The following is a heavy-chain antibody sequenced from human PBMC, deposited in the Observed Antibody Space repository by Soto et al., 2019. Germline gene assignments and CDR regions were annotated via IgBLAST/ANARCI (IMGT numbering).Heavy chain of an antibody. V-gene: IGHV1-18*01. CDR1: GYTFTSYG. CDR2: ISAYNGNT. CDR3: ARTTIFGVVIPPPFGYYYMDV. J-gene: IGHJ6*03. Sequence: ASVKVSCKASGYTFTSYGISWVRQAPGQGLEWMGWISAYNGNTNYAQKLQGRVTMTTDTSTSTAYMELRSPRSDDTAVYYCARTTIFGVVIPPPFGYYYMDVWGKGTTVTVSS. D-gene: IGHD3-3*01.